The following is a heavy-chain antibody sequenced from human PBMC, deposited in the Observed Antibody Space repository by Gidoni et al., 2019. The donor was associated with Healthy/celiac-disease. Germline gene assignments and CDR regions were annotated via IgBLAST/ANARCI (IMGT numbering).Heavy chain of an antibody. J-gene: IGHJ4*02. CDR3: AKDLQPRASGRKRLGFDY. D-gene: IGHD1-1*01. CDR2: ISGSGGST. V-gene: IGHV3-23*01. CDR1: GFTFSSYA. Sequence: EVQLLESGGGLVQPGGSLRLSCAASGFTFSSYAMSWVRRAPGKGLEWFSAISGSGGSTYYADSVKGRFTISRDNSKNTLYLQMNSLRAEDTAVYYCAKDLQPRASGRKRLGFDYWGQGTLVTVSS.